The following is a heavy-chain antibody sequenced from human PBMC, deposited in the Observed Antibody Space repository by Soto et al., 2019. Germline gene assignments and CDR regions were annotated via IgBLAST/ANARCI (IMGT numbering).Heavy chain of an antibody. CDR2: IWYDGSNK. CDR3: SRGFGSSGWYDYYYGMDV. V-gene: IGHV3-33*01. D-gene: IGHD6-19*01. Sequence: GGSLRLSCAASGFTFSSYGMRWVRQAPGKGLEWVAVIWYDGSNKYYADSVKGRFTISRDNSKNTLYLQMNSLRAEDTAVYYCSRGFGSSGWYDYYYGMDVWGQGTTVTVSS. J-gene: IGHJ6*02. CDR1: GFTFSSYG.